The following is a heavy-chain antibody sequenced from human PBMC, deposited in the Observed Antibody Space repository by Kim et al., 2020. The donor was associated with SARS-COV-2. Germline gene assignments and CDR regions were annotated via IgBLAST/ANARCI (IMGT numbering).Heavy chain of an antibody. CDR1: GYTFTSYA. CDR3: ARAPDYDILTGGNYYYYYGMDV. Sequence: ASVKVSCKASGYTFTSYAMNWVRQAPGQGLEWMGWINTNTGNPTYAQGFTGRFVFSLDTPVSTAYLQISSLKAEDTAVYYCARAPDYDILTGGNYYYYYGMDVWGQGTTVTVSS. D-gene: IGHD3-9*01. J-gene: IGHJ6*02. CDR2: INTNTGNP. V-gene: IGHV7-4-1*02.